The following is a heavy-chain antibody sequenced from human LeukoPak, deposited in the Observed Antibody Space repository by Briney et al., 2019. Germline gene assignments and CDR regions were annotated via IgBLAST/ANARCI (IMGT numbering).Heavy chain of an antibody. Sequence: SETLSLTCTVSDGSISSTIYYWGWIRQPPGKGLEWIGTIYYSGSTYYNPSLQSRVTISVDTSKNQFSLKLSSVTAADTAVYYCASSHSSSWYLDYWGQGTLVTVSS. CDR2: IYYSGST. V-gene: IGHV4-39*01. CDR1: DGSISSTIYY. J-gene: IGHJ4*02. D-gene: IGHD6-13*01. CDR3: ASSHSSSWYLDY.